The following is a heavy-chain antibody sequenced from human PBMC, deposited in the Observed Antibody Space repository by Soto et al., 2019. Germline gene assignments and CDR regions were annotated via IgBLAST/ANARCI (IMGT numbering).Heavy chain of an antibody. J-gene: IGHJ4*02. D-gene: IGHD2-8*01. CDR3: ARDLGVRGEDDFDY. Sequence: ASVKVSCKASGFIFTDYGFSWVRQAPGQGLEWMGWINAYNGNINYAQKLQGRVTMTTDTSTSTAYMELRSLRSDDTAVYYCARDLGVRGEDDFDYWGQGTLVTVSS. CDR2: INAYNGNI. V-gene: IGHV1-18*04. CDR1: GFIFTDYG.